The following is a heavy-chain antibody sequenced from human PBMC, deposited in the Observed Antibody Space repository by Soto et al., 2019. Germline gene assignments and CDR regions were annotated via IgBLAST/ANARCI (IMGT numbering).Heavy chain of an antibody. V-gene: IGHV3-30-3*01. CDR2: ILHDGNNK. CDR3: ARDDEDGSYCDLGY. Sequence: GGSLRLSCAASGFTFSNYIMRWVRQAPGKGLEWVAMILHDGNNKYYADSVKGRFTISRDNSKNTLYLQMNSLRTEDTAIYYCARDDEDGSYCDLGYWGQGTLVTVSS. D-gene: IGHD3-10*01. CDR1: GFTFSNYI. J-gene: IGHJ4*02.